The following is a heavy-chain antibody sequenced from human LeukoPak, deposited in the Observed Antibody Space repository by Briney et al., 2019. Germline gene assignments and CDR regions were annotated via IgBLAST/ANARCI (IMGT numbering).Heavy chain of an antibody. D-gene: IGHD6-19*01. CDR3: ARLGIAVAGTVYWFDP. Sequence: GASLKISCQGSGSIFTSYWIGWVRQLPGKGLEWMGIIYPGDSDTRYSPSFQGQVTISADKSISTAYLQWSSLKASDTAMYYCARLGIAVAGTVYWFDPWGQGTLVTVSS. CDR2: IYPGDSDT. CDR1: GSIFTSYW. J-gene: IGHJ5*02. V-gene: IGHV5-51*01.